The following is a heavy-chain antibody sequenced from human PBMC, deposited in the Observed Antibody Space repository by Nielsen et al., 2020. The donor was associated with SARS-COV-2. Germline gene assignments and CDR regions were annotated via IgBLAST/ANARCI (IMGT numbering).Heavy chain of an antibody. Sequence: ASVKVSCKVSGGALTLFSMHWVRQAPGKGLEWMGEFDPQDGETTYAQKFQARVTMTEDTSIDTAYLDLNGLTSDDTAIYFCATDSPIGVVIYALAHWGQGTPVTVSS. J-gene: IGHJ4*02. CDR3: ATDSPIGVVIYALAH. D-gene: IGHD3-3*01. CDR2: FDPQDGET. CDR1: GGALTLFS. V-gene: IGHV1-24*01.